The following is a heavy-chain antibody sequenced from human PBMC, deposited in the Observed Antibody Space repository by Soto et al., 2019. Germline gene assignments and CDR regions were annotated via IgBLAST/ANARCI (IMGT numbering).Heavy chain of an antibody. V-gene: IGHV1-69*13. D-gene: IGHD3-22*01. J-gene: IGHJ5*02. CDR3: ASPYSRCHSSGYYYCWFDP. CDR1: GGTFSSYA. CDR2: IIPIFGTA. Sequence: SAKVSCKASGGTFSSYAISWVRQAPGQGLEWMGGIIPIFGTANYAQKFQGRVTITADESTSTAYMELSSLRSEDTAVYYCASPYSRCHSSGYYYCWFDPWGQGTLVTVSS.